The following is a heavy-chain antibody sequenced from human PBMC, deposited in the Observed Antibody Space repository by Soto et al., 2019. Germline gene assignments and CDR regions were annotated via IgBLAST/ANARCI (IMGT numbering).Heavy chain of an antibody. J-gene: IGHJ6*02. CDR2: INPSGGST. CDR3: ASVSYYYDSSGLSYGMDV. V-gene: IGHV1-46*01. CDR1: GYTFTSYY. D-gene: IGHD3-22*01. Sequence: ASVKVSCKASGYTFTSYYMHWVRQAPGQGLEWMGIINPSGGSTSYAQKFQGRVTMTRGTSTSTVYMELSSLRSEDTAVYYCASVSYYYDSSGLSYGMDVWGQGTTVTVSS.